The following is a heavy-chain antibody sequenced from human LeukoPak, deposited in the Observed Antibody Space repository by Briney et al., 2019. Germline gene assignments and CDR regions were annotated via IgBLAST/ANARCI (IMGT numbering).Heavy chain of an antibody. CDR2: ISSSSSYI. V-gene: IGHV3-21*01. J-gene: IGHJ4*02. Sequence: GGSLRLSCAASGFTFSSYSMNWVRQAPGKGLEWVSSISSSSSYIYYADSVKGRFTISRDNAKNSLYLQMNSLRAEDTAVYYCASSGSYSEVVDYSGQGTLVTVSS. D-gene: IGHD1-26*01. CDR1: GFTFSSYS. CDR3: ASSGSYSEVVDY.